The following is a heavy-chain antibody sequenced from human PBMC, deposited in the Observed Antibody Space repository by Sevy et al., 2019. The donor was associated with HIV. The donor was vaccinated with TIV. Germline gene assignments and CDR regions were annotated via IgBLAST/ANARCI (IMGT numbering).Heavy chain of an antibody. J-gene: IGHJ6*02. CDR1: GYTFTDYC. CDR2: VNPNSGGK. D-gene: IGHD6-19*01. V-gene: IGHV1-2*06. Sequence: ASVKVSCKTSGYTFTDYCIHWVRQAPGQGLEWMGRVNPNSGGKIYAQKFQGRVTMTRDTSISTAYMELSRLRSDATAVYFCARSSAVERGYYYAMDVWGQGTSVTVSS. CDR3: ARSSAVERGYYYAMDV.